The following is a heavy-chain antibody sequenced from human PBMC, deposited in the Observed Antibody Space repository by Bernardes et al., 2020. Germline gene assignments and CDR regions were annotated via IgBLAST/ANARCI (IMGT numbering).Heavy chain of an antibody. CDR2: IWYDGSNK. J-gene: IGHJ4*02. Sequence: GGSLRLSCAASGFTFSSYGMHWVRQAPGKGLEWVAVIWYDGSNKYYADSLKGRFTISRDNSKNTLYLQMNSLRAEDTAVYYCARAEEGIAVAGTSFDYWGQGTQVSVSS. V-gene: IGHV3-33*01. CDR3: ARAEEGIAVAGTSFDY. CDR1: GFTFSSYG. D-gene: IGHD6-19*01.